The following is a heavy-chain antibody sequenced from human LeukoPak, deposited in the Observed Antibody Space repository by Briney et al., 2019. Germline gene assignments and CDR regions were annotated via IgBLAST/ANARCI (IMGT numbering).Heavy chain of an antibody. Sequence: SVKVSCKASGGTFSSYAISWVRQAPGQGLEWMGGIIPIFGTANYAQKFQGRVTITTDESTSTAYMELSSLRSEDTAVYYCARDRVAGPYWYFDLWGRGTLVTVSS. J-gene: IGHJ2*01. CDR1: GGTFSSYA. V-gene: IGHV1-69*05. D-gene: IGHD6-19*01. CDR3: ARDRVAGPYWYFDL. CDR2: IIPIFGTA.